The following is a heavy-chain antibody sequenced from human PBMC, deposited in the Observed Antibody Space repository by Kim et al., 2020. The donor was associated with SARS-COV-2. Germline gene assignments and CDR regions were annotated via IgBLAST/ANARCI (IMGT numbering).Heavy chain of an antibody. CDR3: AKVRARLLGYYYYGMDV. D-gene: IGHD2-8*02. V-gene: IGHV3-23*01. Sequence: GGSLRLSCAASGFTFSSYAMSWVRQAPGKGLEWVSAISGSGGSTYYADAVMGRFTISRDNSKNTLYLQINSLRAEDTAVYYCAKVRARLLGYYYYGMDVWGQGTTVSVS. CDR2: ISGSGGST. CDR1: GFTFSSYA. J-gene: IGHJ6*02.